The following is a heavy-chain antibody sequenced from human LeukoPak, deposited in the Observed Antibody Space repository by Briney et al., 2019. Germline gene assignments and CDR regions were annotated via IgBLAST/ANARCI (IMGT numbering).Heavy chain of an antibody. V-gene: IGHV3-30*02. CDR2: IRYDGNNK. J-gene: IGHJ4*02. CDR1: GFTFSSYG. Sequence: GGSLRLSCAASGFTFSSYGMHWVRQAPGKGLEWVAFIRYDGNNKYYADSVKGRFTISRDNSKNTLYLQMNSLRAEDTAVYYCAKLVSVGGDYFDYWGQGTLVTVSS. D-gene: IGHD2-2*01. CDR3: AKLVSVGGDYFDY.